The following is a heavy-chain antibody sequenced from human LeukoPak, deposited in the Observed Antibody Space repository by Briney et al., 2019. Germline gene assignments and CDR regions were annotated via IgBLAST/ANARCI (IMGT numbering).Heavy chain of an antibody. J-gene: IGHJ4*02. CDR2: IYYSGST. Sequence: PSETLSLTCTVSGGSISSYYWSWVRQPPGQGLEWIGYIYYSGSTNYNPSLKSRVTISVDTSKNQFSLKLSSVTAADTAVYYCARHSSSWRFDYWGQGTLVTVSS. D-gene: IGHD6-13*01. CDR1: GGSISSYY. CDR3: ARHSSSWRFDY. V-gene: IGHV4-59*08.